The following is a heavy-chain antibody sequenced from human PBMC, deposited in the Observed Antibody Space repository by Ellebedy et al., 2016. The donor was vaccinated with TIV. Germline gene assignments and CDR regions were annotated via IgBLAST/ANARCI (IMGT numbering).Heavy chain of an antibody. Sequence: MPSETLSLTCTVSGDSISGYYWSWIRQPPGKRLEWIASIYYSGYTNHNPSLKSRVTVSLDTSKNQFSLTLSSVTAADTAVYYCASSRERPLYWYFGLWGRGTLVTVSS. CDR3: ASSRERPLYWYFGL. CDR1: GDSISGYY. D-gene: IGHD5-24*01. V-gene: IGHV4-59*01. CDR2: IYYSGYT. J-gene: IGHJ2*01.